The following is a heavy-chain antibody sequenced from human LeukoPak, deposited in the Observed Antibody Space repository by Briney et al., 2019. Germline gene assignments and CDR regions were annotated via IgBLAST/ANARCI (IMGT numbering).Heavy chain of an antibody. Sequence: GGSLRLSCAASGFTFNDYAMYWVRQTPGKGLEWVTLISYDGYDKSYADSVRGRFTISRDNSKNTLYLQMDSLRSEDTAVYYCARDFFPIVDSSWYDIGYWGQGTLVTVSS. CDR3: ARDFFPIVDSSWYDIGY. CDR2: ISYDGYDK. J-gene: IGHJ4*02. V-gene: IGHV3-30-3*01. D-gene: IGHD6-13*01. CDR1: GFTFNDYA.